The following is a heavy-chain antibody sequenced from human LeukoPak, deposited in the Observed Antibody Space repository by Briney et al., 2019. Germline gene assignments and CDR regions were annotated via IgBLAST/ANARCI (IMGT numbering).Heavy chain of an antibody. CDR2: ISGTGGST. CDR1: EFTFSSYA. Sequence: GGPLRLSCAASEFTFSSYAMSWVRQAPGKGLEWVSAISGTGGSTYYADSVKGRFTISRDNSKNTLYLQMNSLRAEDTAIYFCARVPPPFTMYYMDVWGKGTPVIVSS. V-gene: IGHV3-23*01. J-gene: IGHJ6*03. CDR3: ARVPPPFTMYYMDV. D-gene: IGHD5-24*01.